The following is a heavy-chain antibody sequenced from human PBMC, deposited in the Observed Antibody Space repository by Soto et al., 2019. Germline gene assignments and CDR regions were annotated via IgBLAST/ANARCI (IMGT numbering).Heavy chain of an antibody. J-gene: IGHJ5*02. CDR1: GYTFTTYG. Sequence: ASVKVSCKASGYTFTTYGFSWVRQAPGQGPEWMGWISAKNGNTNYAQKFQGRVTMTTDTSTTTAYMELRSLRSDDTAVYYCARDHSDGSWSWFDPWGQGTLVTVSS. CDR2: ISAKNGNT. CDR3: ARDHSDGSWSWFDP. V-gene: IGHV1-18*01. D-gene: IGHD2-15*01.